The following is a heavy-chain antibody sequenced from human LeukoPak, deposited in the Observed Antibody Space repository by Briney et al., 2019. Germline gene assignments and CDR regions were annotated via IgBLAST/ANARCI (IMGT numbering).Heavy chain of an antibody. J-gene: IGHJ4*02. V-gene: IGHV4-39*01. CDR3: ARQTGSGLFILP. CDR2: IYYTGNT. Sequence: PSETLSLTCTVSGVSISSSNSYWGWIRQPPGKGLEWIGSIYYTGNTYYNASLKSRVTISIDTSKSQIYLRLTSVTATDTAVYYCARQTGSGLFILPGGQGTLVTVSS. D-gene: IGHD3/OR15-3a*01. CDR1: GVSISSSNSY.